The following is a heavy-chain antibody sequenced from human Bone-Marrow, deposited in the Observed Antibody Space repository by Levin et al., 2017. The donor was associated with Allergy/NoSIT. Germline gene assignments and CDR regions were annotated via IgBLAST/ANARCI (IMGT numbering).Heavy chain of an antibody. CDR1: GFTFSSYG. V-gene: IGHV3-30*18. Sequence: PGESLKISCAASGFTFSSYGMHWVRQAPGKGLEWVAVISYDGSNKYYADSVKGRFTISRDNSKNTLYLQMNSLRAEDTAVYYCAKDRDLGYLNWGQGTLVTVSS. CDR2: ISYDGSNK. CDR3: AKDRDLGYLN. J-gene: IGHJ4*02. D-gene: IGHD2-15*01.